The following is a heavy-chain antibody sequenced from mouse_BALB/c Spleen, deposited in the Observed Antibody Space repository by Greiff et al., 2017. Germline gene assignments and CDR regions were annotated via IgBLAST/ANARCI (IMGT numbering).Heavy chain of an antibody. CDR3: ARKSYGNYDFDY. V-gene: IGHV1S137*01. J-gene: IGHJ2*01. D-gene: IGHD2-1*01. CDR2: ISTYYGDA. Sequence: QVQLQQPGAELVKPGASVKLSCKASGYTFTSYWMHWVKQSHAKSLEWIGVISTYYGDASYNQKFKGKATMTVDKSSSTAYMELARLTSEDSAIYYCARKSYGNYDFDYWGQGTTLTVSS. CDR1: GYTFTSYW.